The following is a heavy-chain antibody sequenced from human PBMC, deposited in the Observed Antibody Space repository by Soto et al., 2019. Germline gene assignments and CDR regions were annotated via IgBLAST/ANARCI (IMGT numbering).Heavy chain of an antibody. CDR1: GFTFSSYS. V-gene: IGHV3-21*01. D-gene: IGHD3-16*02. CDR2: ISSSSSYI. J-gene: IGHJ4*02. Sequence: GGSLRLSCAASGFTFSSYSMNWVRQAPGKGLEWVSSISSSSSYIYYADSVKGRFTISRDNAKNSLYLQMNSLRAEDTAVYYCARDLFMITFGGVIAPFDYWGQGTLVTVSS. CDR3: ARDLFMITFGGVIAPFDY.